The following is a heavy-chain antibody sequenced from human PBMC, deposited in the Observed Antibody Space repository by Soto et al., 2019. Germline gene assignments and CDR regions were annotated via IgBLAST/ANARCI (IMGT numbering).Heavy chain of an antibody. CDR2: IYHSGNT. V-gene: IGHV4-38-2*01. CDR3: ARGVVPADIRTGFDP. D-gene: IGHD2-2*02. Sequence: ESLSLTCAVSGYSISSGYSGCWIRQAPGKGLEWIGSIYHSGNTYYNPSLKSRVTISVDTSKDQFSLKLSAVTAADTAVYYCARGVVPADIRTGFDPWGQGTLVTVSS. CDR1: GYSISSGYS. J-gene: IGHJ5*02.